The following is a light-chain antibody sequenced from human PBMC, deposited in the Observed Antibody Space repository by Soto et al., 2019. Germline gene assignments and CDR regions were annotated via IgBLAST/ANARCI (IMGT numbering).Light chain of an antibody. Sequence: DIQMTQAPSSLSASVGDRVTITCRARQDISTYLAWYQQKPGKVPKLLFSAAYTLQSGVPPRFSGSGSGTDFTLTISSLPPEDVATYYCQKYGNAPLTFGGGTKVEIK. CDR3: QKYGNAPLT. V-gene: IGKV1-27*01. J-gene: IGKJ4*01. CDR1: QDISTY. CDR2: AAY.